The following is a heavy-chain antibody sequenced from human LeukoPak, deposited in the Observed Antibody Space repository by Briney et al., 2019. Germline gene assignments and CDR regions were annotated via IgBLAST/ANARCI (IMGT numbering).Heavy chain of an antibody. J-gene: IGHJ5*02. CDR1: GYTFTSYG. D-gene: IGHD6-13*01. CDR2: ISAYNGNT. CDR3: AGVQYSSSWYSWFDP. V-gene: IGHV1-18*01. Sequence: GASVKVSCKASGYTFTSYGISWVRQAPGQGLEWMGWISAYNGNTNYAQKLQGRVAMTIDTSTSTAYMELRSLRSDDTAVYYCAGVQYSSSWYSWFDPWGQGTLVTVSS.